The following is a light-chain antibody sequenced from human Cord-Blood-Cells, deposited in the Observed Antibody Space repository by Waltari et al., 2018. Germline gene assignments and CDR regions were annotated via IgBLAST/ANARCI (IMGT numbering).Light chain of an antibody. CDR2: EVS. CDR3: SSYAGSNNWV. Sequence: QSALTQPPSASGSPGQSVTISCTGTSSDVGGYNYVSWYQQHPGKAPKLMIYEVSKRPSWVPGRFSGSKSGNTASLTVSWLQAEDDADYYCSSYAGSNNWVFGGGTKLTVL. V-gene: IGLV2-8*01. J-gene: IGLJ3*02. CDR1: SSDVGGYNY.